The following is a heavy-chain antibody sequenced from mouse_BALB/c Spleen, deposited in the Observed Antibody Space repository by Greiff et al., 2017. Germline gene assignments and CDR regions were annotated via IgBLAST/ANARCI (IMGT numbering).Heavy chain of an antibody. CDR1: GFTFSSYA. V-gene: IGHV5-9-4*01. CDR2: ISSGGSYT. CDR3: ARVDGYAMDY. J-gene: IGHJ4*01. Sequence: EVKLQESGGGLVKPGGSLKLSCAASGFTFSSYAMSWVRQSPEKRLEWVAEISSGGSYTYYPDTVTGRFTISRDNAKNTLYLEMSSLRSEDTAMYYCARVDGYAMDYWGQGTSVTVSS.